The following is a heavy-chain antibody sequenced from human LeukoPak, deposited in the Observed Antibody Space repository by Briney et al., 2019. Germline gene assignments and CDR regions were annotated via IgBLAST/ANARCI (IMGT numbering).Heavy chain of an antibody. V-gene: IGHV4-34*01. D-gene: IGHD3-3*01. CDR1: GGSFSGYY. J-gene: IGHJ4*02. CDR2: INHSGST. Sequence: SETLSLTCAVYGGSFSGYYWSWIRQPPGKGLEWIGEINHSGSTNYNPSLKSRVTISVDTSKNQFSLILSSVTAADTAVYYCARVRYDFWSGYYNYYFDYWGQGTLVTVSS. CDR3: ARVRYDFWSGYYNYYFDY.